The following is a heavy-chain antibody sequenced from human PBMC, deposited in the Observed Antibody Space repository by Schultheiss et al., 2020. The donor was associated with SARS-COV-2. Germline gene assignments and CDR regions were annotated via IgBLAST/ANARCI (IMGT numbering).Heavy chain of an antibody. CDR2: IKQDGSEK. CDR1: GFTFSSYW. D-gene: IGHD6-19*01. J-gene: IGHJ3*02. Sequence: GESLKISCAASGFTFSSYWMSWVRQAPGKGLEWVANIKQDGSEKYYVDSVKGRFTISRDNAKNSLYLQMNSLRAEDTAVYYCARGPRDSSGWSDAFDIWGHGTMVTVSS. CDR3: ARGPRDSSGWSDAFDI. V-gene: IGHV3-7*03.